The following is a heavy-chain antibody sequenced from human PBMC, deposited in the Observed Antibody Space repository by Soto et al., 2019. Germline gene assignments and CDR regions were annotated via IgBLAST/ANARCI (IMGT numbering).Heavy chain of an antibody. CDR3: ARWRGAVTTPGFMGPLDY. J-gene: IGHJ4*02. CDR1: GGTFSTFT. D-gene: IGHD3-3*01. Sequence: QEQLVQSGAEVKKPGSSVKVSCKASGGTFSTFTISWVRQAPGQGPEWIGGITPIFTTTKYAQKFRGRVTITADESTNTVYMELNSLRSEDTAVYFCARWRGAVTTPGFMGPLDYLGQGTPVTVSS. CDR2: ITPIFTTT. V-gene: IGHV1-69*01.